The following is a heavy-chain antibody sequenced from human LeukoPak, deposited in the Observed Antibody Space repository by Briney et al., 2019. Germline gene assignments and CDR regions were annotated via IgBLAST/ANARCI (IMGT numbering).Heavy chain of an antibody. Sequence: SETLSLTCTVSGGSISSGGYYWSWIRQHPGKGLEWIGYIYYSGSTYYNPSLKSRVTISVDTSKNQFSLKLSSVTAADTAVYYCSRGGRYCSGGSCYLAWFDPWGQGTLVTVSS. D-gene: IGHD2-15*01. CDR2: IYYSGST. J-gene: IGHJ5*02. CDR1: GGSISSGGYY. V-gene: IGHV4-31*03. CDR3: SRGGRYCSGGSCYLAWFDP.